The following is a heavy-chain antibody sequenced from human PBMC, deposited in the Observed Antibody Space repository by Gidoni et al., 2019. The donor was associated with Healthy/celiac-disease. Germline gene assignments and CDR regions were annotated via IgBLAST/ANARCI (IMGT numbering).Heavy chain of an antibody. D-gene: IGHD2-15*01. J-gene: IGHJ2*01. CDR3: ATHAHSVVVDWYFDL. CDR2: IYSGGST. Sequence: EVQLVESGGGLVQPGGSLRLSCAASGFTVRSNYMSWVRQAPGKGLEWVSVIYSGGSTYYADSVKGRFTISRDNSKNTLYLQMNSLRAEDTAVYYCATHAHSVVVDWYFDLWGRGTLVTVSS. V-gene: IGHV3-66*02. CDR1: GFTVRSNY.